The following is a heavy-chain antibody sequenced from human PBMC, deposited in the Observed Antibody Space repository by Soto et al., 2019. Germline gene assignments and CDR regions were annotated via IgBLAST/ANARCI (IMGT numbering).Heavy chain of an antibody. CDR3: AKGLTREDYGMDV. Sequence: GGSLRLSCAASGFTFSSYAMSWVRQAPGKGLEWVSAISGSGGSTYYADSVKGRFTISRDNSKNTLYLQMNSLRAEGTAVYYCAKGLTREDYGMDVWGQGTTVTVSS. CDR1: GFTFSSYA. D-gene: IGHD1-26*01. V-gene: IGHV3-23*01. CDR2: ISGSGGST. J-gene: IGHJ6*02.